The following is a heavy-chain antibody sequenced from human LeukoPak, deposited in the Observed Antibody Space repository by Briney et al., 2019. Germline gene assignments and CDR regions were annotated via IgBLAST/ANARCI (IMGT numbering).Heavy chain of an antibody. Sequence: SETLSLTCTVSGGSISGYFWSWIRQPAGKGLEWIGRFHTSGDTNYNSSLRSRVTMSADTSKNQFSLKLSSVTAADTAVYYCARDLGDRSRAYFAFDYWGQGTLVTVSS. J-gene: IGHJ4*02. CDR3: ARDLGDRSRAYFAFDY. CDR2: FHTSGDT. D-gene: IGHD3-16*01. V-gene: IGHV4-4*07. CDR1: GGSISGYF.